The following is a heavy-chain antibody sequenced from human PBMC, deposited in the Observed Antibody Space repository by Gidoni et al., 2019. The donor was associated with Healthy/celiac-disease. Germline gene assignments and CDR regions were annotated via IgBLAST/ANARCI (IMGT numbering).Heavy chain of an antibody. CDR2: ISGSGGST. Sequence: EVQLLESGGGLVQPGGSLRLSCAASGFTFSRYAMSWVRQAPGKGLEWVSAISGSGGSTYYADSVKGRFTISRDNSKNTLYLQMNSLRAEDTAVYYCAKDPSSFYDSSGYYNYFDYWGQGTLVTVSS. D-gene: IGHD3-22*01. CDR3: AKDPSSFYDSSGYYNYFDY. J-gene: IGHJ4*02. V-gene: IGHV3-23*01. CDR1: GFTFSRYA.